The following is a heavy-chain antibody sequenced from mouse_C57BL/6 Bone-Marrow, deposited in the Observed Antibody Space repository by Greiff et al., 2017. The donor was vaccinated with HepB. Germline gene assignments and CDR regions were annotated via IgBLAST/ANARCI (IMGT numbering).Heavy chain of an antibody. CDR3: ARGFITTAWFAY. CDR1: GYTFTDYY. Sequence: EVQLQQSGPVLVKPGASVKMSCKASGYTFTDYYMNWVKQSHGKSLEWIGVINPYNGGTSYNQKFKGKATLTVDKSSSTAYMELNSLTSEDSAVYYCARGFITTAWFAYWGQGTLVTVSA. J-gene: IGHJ3*01. V-gene: IGHV1-19*01. D-gene: IGHD1-1*01. CDR2: INPYNGGT.